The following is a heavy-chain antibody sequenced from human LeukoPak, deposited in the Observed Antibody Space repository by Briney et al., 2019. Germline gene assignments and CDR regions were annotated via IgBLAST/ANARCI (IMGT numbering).Heavy chain of an antibody. CDR3: ARVFDGDYFDY. Sequence: GGSLRLSCAASGFTFSSYAMSWVRQAPGKGLEWVSVIFSGGSTYYADSVKGRFTISRDNSKNTLYLQMNSLRAEDTAVYYCARVFDGDYFDYWGQGTLVTVSS. D-gene: IGHD4-17*01. CDR2: IFSGGST. J-gene: IGHJ4*02. V-gene: IGHV3-66*01. CDR1: GFTFSSYA.